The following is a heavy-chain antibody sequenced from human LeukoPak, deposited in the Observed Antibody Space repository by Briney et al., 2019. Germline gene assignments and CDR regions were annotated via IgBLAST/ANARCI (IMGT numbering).Heavy chain of an antibody. J-gene: IGHJ4*02. CDR3: ARVISLYYFAY. CDR2: INSDGSST. D-gene: IGHD3-16*02. V-gene: IGHV3-74*01. Sequence: PGRSLRLSCAASGFTFSSYWMHWVRQAPGKGLVRVSRINSDGSSTSYADSVKGRFTISRDNAKYTLYLQMNSLRAEDTAVYYCARVISLYYFAYWGQGTLVTVSS. CDR1: GFTFSSYW.